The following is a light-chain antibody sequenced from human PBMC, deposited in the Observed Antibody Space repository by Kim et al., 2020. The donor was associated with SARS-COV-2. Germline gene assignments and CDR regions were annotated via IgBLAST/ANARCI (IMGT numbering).Light chain of an antibody. J-gene: IGKJ1*01. CDR1: QSVSSSY. CDR3: QQYGSSPPWK. CDR2: GAF. Sequence: EIVLTQSPGTLSLSPGERATLSCRASQSVSSSYLAWYQQKPGQAPRLLIYGAFSRATGIPDRFSGSGSGTDFTLTISRLEPEDFAVYYCQQYGSSPPWKFGQGTKVDIK. V-gene: IGKV3-20*01.